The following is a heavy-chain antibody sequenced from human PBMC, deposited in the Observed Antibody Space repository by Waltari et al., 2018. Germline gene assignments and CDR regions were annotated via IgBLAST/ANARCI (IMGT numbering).Heavy chain of an antibody. V-gene: IGHV4-34*01. J-gene: IGHJ4*02. D-gene: IGHD6-13*01. CDR1: GGYFSGYY. Sequence: QVQLQQWGAGLLKPSETLSLTCAVYGGYFSGYYWSWTRQPPGKGLEWIGESNHSGSPNYSPSLKSRVTISVDTSKNQFSLKLSSVTAADTAVYYCARSIAASGPLDYWGQGTLVTVSS. CDR2: SNHSGSP. CDR3: ARSIAASGPLDY.